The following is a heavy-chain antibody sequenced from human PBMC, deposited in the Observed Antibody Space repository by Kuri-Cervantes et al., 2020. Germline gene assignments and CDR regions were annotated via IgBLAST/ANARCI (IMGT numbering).Heavy chain of an antibody. V-gene: IGHV3-33*08. D-gene: IGHD3-16*01. J-gene: IGHJ4*02. CDR3: ARAGSDGFGFDY. CDR2: IWYDGSNK. Sequence: GESLKISCAASGFTFSSYWMSWVRQAPGKGLEWVAVIWYDGSNKYYADSVKGRFTIPRDNSKNTLYLQMNSLRAEDTAVYYCARAGSDGFGFDYWGQGTLVTVSS. CDR1: GFTFSSYW.